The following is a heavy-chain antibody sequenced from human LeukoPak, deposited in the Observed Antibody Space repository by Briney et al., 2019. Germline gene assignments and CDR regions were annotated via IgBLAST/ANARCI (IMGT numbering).Heavy chain of an antibody. CDR3: ARESDFCGSTTCYRPDDY. V-gene: IGHV3-74*01. CDR2: INTEGSSR. D-gene: IGHD2-2*01. Sequence: GGSLRLSRGASEFSFTAYWMHWVRQAAGKGLVWVSRINTEGSSRTYADSVKGRFTISRDNANNTLYLQMSSLRAEDTAVYYCARESDFCGSTTCYRPDDYWSQGSLVTVSS. J-gene: IGHJ4*02. CDR1: EFSFTAYW.